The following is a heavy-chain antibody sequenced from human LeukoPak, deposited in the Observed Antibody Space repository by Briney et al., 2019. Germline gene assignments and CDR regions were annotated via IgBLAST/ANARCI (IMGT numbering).Heavy chain of an antibody. V-gene: IGHV4-59*01. J-gene: IGHJ4*02. CDR2: IYYTGST. CDR3: ARWGSIAVARFDY. D-gene: IGHD6-6*01. Sequence: SETLSLTCTGSGGSISSYYWSWIRQPPGKGLEWIGYIYYTGSTNYNPSLTSRVNISVDTSKNQFSLNLTSVTAADTAVYYCARWGSIAVARFDYWGQGTLVTVSS. CDR1: GGSISSYY.